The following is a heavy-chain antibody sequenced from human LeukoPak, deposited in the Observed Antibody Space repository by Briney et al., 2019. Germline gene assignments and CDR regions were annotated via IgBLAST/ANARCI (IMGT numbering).Heavy chain of an antibody. D-gene: IGHD6-19*01. V-gene: IGHV3-30-3*01. Sequence: GRSLRLSCAASGCTFSSYAMHWVRQAPGKGLEWVAVISYDGSNKYYADSVKGRFTISRDNSKNTLYLQMNSLRAEDTAVYYCARDIAVAGTFDYWGQGTLVTVSS. CDR3: ARDIAVAGTFDY. J-gene: IGHJ4*02. CDR2: ISYDGSNK. CDR1: GCTFSSYA.